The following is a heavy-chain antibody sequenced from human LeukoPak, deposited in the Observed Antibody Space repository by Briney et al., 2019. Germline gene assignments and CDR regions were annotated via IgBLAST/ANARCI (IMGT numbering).Heavy chain of an antibody. D-gene: IGHD3-10*01. CDR3: AARITMPRGGWFDP. Sequence: PGGSLRLSCAASGFTFSNYGMNWVRQAPGKGLEWVSYISTSSSTIYYADSVKGRFTISRDNAKNSLYLQMNSLRAEDTAVYYCAARITMPRGGWFDPWGQGTLVTVSS. J-gene: IGHJ5*02. V-gene: IGHV3-48*04. CDR2: ISTSSSTI. CDR1: GFTFSNYG.